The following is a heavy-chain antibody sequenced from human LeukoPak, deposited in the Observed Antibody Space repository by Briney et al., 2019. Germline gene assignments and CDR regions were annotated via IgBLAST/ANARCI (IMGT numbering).Heavy chain of an antibody. CDR1: GFTVSDTY. J-gene: IGHJ4*02. Sequence: GGSLRLSCAASGFTVSDTYMSWVRQSPGKGLEWVSVVYKDGKMFYIDSVKGRFAISRDTSKNTVYLQMNNLRAEDTVVYYCASRHCSGGDCYFAGADPFDHWGQGTLVTVSS. V-gene: IGHV3-53*01. CDR3: ASRHCSGGDCYFAGADPFDH. D-gene: IGHD2-21*01. CDR2: VYKDGKM.